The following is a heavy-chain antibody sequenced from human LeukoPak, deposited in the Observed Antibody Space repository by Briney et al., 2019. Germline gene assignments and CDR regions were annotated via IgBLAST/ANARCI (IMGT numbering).Heavy chain of an antibody. Sequence: PSETLSLTCAVSGGSISSYYWRWIRQPPGKGLEWIGYIYYSGSTNYNPSLKSRVTISVDTSKNQFSLKLSSVTAADTAVYYCARAPQGFWTDYYYYMDVWGKGTTVTVSS. D-gene: IGHD3/OR15-3a*01. CDR2: IYYSGST. V-gene: IGHV4-59*01. J-gene: IGHJ6*03. CDR3: ARAPQGFWTDYYYYMDV. CDR1: GGSISSYY.